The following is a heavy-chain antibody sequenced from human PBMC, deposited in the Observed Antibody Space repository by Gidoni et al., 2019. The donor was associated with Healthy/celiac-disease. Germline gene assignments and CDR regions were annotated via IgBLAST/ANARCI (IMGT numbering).Heavy chain of an antibody. D-gene: IGHD2-2*01. CDR2: ISYDGSNK. CDR3: ASLILPIVVVPAANDY. Sequence: QVQLVESGGGVVQPGRSLRLSCAASGFTFSSYAMHWVRQAPGKGLEWVAVISYDGSNKYYADSVKGRFTISRDNSKNTLYLQMNSLRAEDTAVYYCASLILPIVVVPAANDYWGQGTLVTVSS. CDR1: GFTFSSYA. V-gene: IGHV3-30-3*01. J-gene: IGHJ4*02.